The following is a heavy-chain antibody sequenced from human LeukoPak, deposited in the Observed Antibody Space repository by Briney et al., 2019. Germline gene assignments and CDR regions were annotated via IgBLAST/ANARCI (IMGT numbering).Heavy chain of an antibody. D-gene: IGHD6-13*01. V-gene: IGHV1-69*13. CDR3: ARSMGRAYSSSWSNWFDP. Sequence: SVKVSCKASGYTFTSYYMHWVRQAPGQGLEWMGGIMPILGTANYAQKFQGRVTITADELTSTAYMEVSSLRSEDTAVYYCARSMGRAYSSSWSNWFDPWGQGTLVTVSS. J-gene: IGHJ5*02. CDR2: IMPILGTA. CDR1: GYTFTSYY.